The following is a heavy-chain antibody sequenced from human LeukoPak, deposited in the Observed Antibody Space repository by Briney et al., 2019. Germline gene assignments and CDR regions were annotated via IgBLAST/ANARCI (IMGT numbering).Heavy chain of an antibody. CDR2: IYYTYSGST. Sequence: SETLSLTCAVSGASITSNYWSWIRQPPGKRLEWIGYIYYTYSGSTDYNPSLKSRVTISVDTSNNQFSLKLSSVTAADTAVYYCARHLGGDWYTLDYWGQGTLVTVSS. CDR1: GASITSNY. CDR3: ARHLGGDWYTLDY. J-gene: IGHJ4*02. D-gene: IGHD6-19*01. V-gene: IGHV4-59*08.